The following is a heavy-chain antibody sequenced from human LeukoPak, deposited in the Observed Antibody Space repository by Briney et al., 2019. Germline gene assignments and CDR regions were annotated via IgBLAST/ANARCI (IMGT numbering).Heavy chain of an antibody. Sequence: GGSLRLSCAASGFTFSNAWMSWVRQAPGKGLEWVGRIKSKTDGGTTDYAAPVKGRFTISRDNSKNTLYLQMNSLRAEDTAVYYCATKSYSGSYRTDFWGQGTLVTVSS. CDR1: GFTFSNAW. V-gene: IGHV3-15*01. J-gene: IGHJ4*02. CDR3: ATKSYSGSYRTDF. CDR2: IKSKTDGGTT. D-gene: IGHD1-26*01.